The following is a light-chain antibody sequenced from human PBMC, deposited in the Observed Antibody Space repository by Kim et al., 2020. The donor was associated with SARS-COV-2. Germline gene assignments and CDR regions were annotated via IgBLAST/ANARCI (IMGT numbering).Light chain of an antibody. Sequence: EIVLTQSPGTLSLSPGERATLSCRASQSLRHNYLAWYQQKPGQAPRLLIFSASSRFAGVPDRFSGSVSGTDFTLTISRMEPEDFAVYYCQQYSDSLWTFGQGTKVDIK. V-gene: IGKV3-20*01. CDR1: QSLRHNY. J-gene: IGKJ1*01. CDR2: SAS. CDR3: QQYSDSLWT.